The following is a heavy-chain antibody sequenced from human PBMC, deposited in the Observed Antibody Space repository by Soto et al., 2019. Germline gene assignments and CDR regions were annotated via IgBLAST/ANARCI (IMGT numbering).Heavy chain of an antibody. J-gene: IGHJ4*02. CDR1: GGTFSSYA. V-gene: IGHV1-69*13. CDR2: IIPIFGTA. D-gene: IGHD2-15*01. Sequence: ASVKVSCKASGGTFSSYAISCVRQAPGQGLEWMGGIIPIFGTANYAQKFQGRVTITADESTSTAYMELSSLRSEDTAVYYCAREGGRVHALQFDYWGQGTLVTVSS. CDR3: AREGGRVHALQFDY.